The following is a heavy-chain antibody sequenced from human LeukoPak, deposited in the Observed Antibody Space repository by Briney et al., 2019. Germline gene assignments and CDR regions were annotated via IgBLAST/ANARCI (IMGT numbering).Heavy chain of an antibody. CDR1: GFTFDDYA. J-gene: IGHJ4*02. V-gene: IGHV3-9*01. D-gene: IGHD3-10*01. CDR2: ISWNSGSI. CDR3: AEDYYGSGSYYYFDY. Sequence: SLRLSCAASGFTFDDYAMHWVRQAPGKGLEWVSGISWNSGSIGYADSVKGRFTISRDNAKNSLYLQMNSLRAEDTALYYCAEDYYGSGSYYYFDYWGQGTLVTVSS.